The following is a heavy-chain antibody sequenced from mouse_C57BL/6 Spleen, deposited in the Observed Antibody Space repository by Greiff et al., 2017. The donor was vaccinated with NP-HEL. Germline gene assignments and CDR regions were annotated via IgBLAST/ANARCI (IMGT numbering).Heavy chain of an antibody. J-gene: IGHJ4*01. Sequence: QVQLKQSGAELVKPGASVKISCKASGYAFSSYWMNWVKQRPGKGLEWIGQIYPGDGDTNYNGKFKGKATLTADKSSSTAYMQLSSLTSEDSAVYFCARGPHYYAMDYWGQGTSVTVSS. CDR3: ARGPHYYAMDY. CDR2: IYPGDGDT. D-gene: IGHD6-1*01. CDR1: GYAFSSYW. V-gene: IGHV1-80*01.